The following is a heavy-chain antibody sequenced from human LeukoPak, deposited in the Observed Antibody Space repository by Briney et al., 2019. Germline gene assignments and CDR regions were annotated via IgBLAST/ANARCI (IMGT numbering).Heavy chain of an antibody. J-gene: IGHJ4*02. CDR2: IWYDGSNK. CDR3: ARGSGYDYFDY. D-gene: IGHD3-22*01. Sequence: PGGPLRLSCAASGFTFSSYGMHWVRQAPGKGLEWVAVIWYDGSNKYYADSVKGRFTISRDNSKNTLYLQMNSLRAEDTAVYYCARGSGYDYFDYWGQGTLVTVSS. CDR1: GFTFSSYG. V-gene: IGHV3-33*01.